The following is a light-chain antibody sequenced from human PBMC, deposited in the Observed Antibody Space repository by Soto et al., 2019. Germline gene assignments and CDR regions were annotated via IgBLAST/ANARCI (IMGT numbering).Light chain of an antibody. CDR3: MQALQAPRT. CDR2: LGS. V-gene: IGKV2-28*01. J-gene: IGKJ1*01. CDR1: QSLLHSNGFNY. Sequence: DIVMTQSPLSLPVTPGAPASISCRSSQSLLHSNGFNYLDWYLQKPGQSPQLLIYLGSNRASGVPDRFSGSGSGTDFTLKISRVEAEDVGVYYCMQALQAPRTLGQGTKVEIK.